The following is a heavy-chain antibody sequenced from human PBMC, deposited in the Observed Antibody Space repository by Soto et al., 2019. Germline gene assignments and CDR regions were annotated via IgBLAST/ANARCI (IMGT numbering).Heavy chain of an antibody. CDR2: TIPIFGTA. V-gene: IGHV1-69*13. J-gene: IGHJ5*02. Sequence: SVKVSCKTSGGTISSYAISWVRQASGQGLEWMEKTIPIFGTANCAKKFQGIVTITADESTSTADMELSSLTPEETALYYCARGLYSTSSGCYNDWFVHWGQG. CDR1: GGTISSYA. CDR3: ARGLYSTSSGCYNDWFVH. D-gene: IGHD2-2*02.